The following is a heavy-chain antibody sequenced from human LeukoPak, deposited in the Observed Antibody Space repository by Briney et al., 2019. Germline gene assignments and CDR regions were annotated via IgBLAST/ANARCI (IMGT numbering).Heavy chain of an antibody. V-gene: IGHV1-46*01. D-gene: IGHD3-3*01. CDR2: INPSGGST. CDR1: GYTFTSYY. CDR3: ASGPVPYYDFWSGYPPPYYGMDV. Sequence: GASVKVSCKASGYTFTSYYMHWVRQAPGQGLEWMGIINPSGGSTSYAQKFQGRVTMTRDTSTSTVYMELSSLRSEDTAVYYCASGPVPYYDFWSGYPPPYYGMDVWGQGTTVTVSS. J-gene: IGHJ6*02.